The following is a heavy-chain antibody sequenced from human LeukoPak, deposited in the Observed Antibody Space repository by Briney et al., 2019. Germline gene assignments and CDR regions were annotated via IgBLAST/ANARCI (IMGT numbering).Heavy chain of an antibody. V-gene: IGHV1-69*04. D-gene: IGHD2-15*01. CDR1: GGTFSSYG. CDR2: IIAILGIA. CDR3: ARNRQVGYCSGGSCAAYYY. J-gene: IGHJ4*02. Sequence: ASVKVSCKASGGTFSSYGISWVRQAPGQGLEWTGRIIAILGIANYAQRFQGRVTITTDKSTSTAYMELSSLRSEDTAVYYCARNRQVGYCSGGSCAAYYYWGQGTLVSVSS.